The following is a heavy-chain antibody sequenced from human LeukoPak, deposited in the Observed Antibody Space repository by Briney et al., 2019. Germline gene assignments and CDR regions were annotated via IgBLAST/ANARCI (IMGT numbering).Heavy chain of an antibody. CDR3: ARADGPVDAFDI. V-gene: IGHV4-30-4*01. CDR1: GGSISSGDYY. D-gene: IGHD4-17*01. CDR2: IYYSGST. J-gene: IGHJ3*02. Sequence: SETLSLTCTVSGGSISSGDYYWSWIRQPPGKGLEWIGYIYYSGSTYYNPSLKSRVTISVDTSKNQFSLKLSSVTAADTAVYYCARADGPVDAFDIWGQVTMVTVSS.